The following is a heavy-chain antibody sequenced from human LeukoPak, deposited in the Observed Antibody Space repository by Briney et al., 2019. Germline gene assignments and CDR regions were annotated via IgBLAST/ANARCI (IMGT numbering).Heavy chain of an antibody. D-gene: IGHD6-19*01. Sequence: PSETLSLTCTVSGSSISSFYWSWIRQPPGKGLEWIGYVYYSGSTNYSPSLKSRVTISLDTSKNQFSLKLSSVTAADTAIYYCARGRHPNSALASGWYFDYWGQGTLVTVSS. CDR1: GSSISSFY. J-gene: IGHJ4*02. CDR3: ARGRHPNSALASGWYFDY. CDR2: VYYSGST. V-gene: IGHV4-59*01.